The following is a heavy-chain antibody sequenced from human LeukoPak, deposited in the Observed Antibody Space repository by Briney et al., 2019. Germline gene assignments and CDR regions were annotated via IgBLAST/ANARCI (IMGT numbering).Heavy chain of an antibody. CDR1: GGSFSGYY. D-gene: IGHD3-22*01. Sequence: SETLSLTCAVYGGSFSGYYWSWIRQPPGKGLEWIGEINHSGSTNYNPSLKSRVTISVDTSKNQFSLKLSSVTAADTAVYYCTRDWSSGAYYYRFDYWGQGALVTVSS. J-gene: IGHJ4*02. CDR3: TRDWSSGAYYYRFDY. V-gene: IGHV4-34*01. CDR2: INHSGST.